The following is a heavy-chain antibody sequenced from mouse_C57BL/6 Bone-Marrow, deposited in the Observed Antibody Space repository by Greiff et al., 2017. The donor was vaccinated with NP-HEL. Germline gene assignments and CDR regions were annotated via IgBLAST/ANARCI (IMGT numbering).Heavy chain of an antibody. CDR1: GFTFSSYA. Sequence: EVHLVESGGGLVKPGGSLKLSCAASGFTFSSYAMSWVRQTPEKRLEWVATISDGGSYTYYPDNVKGRFTISRDNAKNNLYLQMSHLKSEDTAMYYCAREGGYYGDYWGQGTTLTVSS. CDR2: ISDGGSYT. V-gene: IGHV5-4*01. D-gene: IGHD1-1*01. J-gene: IGHJ2*01. CDR3: AREGGYYGDY.